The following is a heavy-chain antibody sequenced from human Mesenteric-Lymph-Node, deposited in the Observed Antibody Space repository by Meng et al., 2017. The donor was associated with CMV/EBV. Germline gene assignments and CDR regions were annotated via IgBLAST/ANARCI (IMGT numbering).Heavy chain of an antibody. CDR2: IYPGDSET. CDR3: ARCRPFGGECYYYAMDV. CDR1: GYSFTSYW. V-gene: IGHV5-51*01. J-gene: IGHJ6*02. Sequence: GGSLRLSCKGSGYSFTSYWIGWVRQMPGKGLEWMGIIYPGDSETRYSPSFQGQVTISADKSINTAYLQWSSLKASDTAMYYCARCRPFGGECYYYAMDVWGQGTTVTVSS. D-gene: IGHD3-16*01.